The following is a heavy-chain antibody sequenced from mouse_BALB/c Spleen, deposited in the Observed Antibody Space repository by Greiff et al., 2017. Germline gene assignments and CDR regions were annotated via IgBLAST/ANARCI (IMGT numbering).Heavy chain of an antibody. J-gene: IGHJ3*01. D-gene: IGHD2-13*01. CDR3: AREEAYGDYVAY. CDR2: ISTYYGNT. CDR1: GYTFTDYA. Sequence: QVQLQQSGPELVRPGVSVKISCKGSGYTFTDYAMHWVKQSHAKSLEWIGVISTYYGNTNYNQKFKGKATMTVDKSSSTAYMELARLTSEDSAIYYCAREEAYGDYVAYWGQGTLVTVSA. V-gene: IGHV1S137*01.